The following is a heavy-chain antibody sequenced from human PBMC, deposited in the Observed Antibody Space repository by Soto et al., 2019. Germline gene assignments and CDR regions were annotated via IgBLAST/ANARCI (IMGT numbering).Heavy chain of an antibody. CDR2: INPNSGGT. V-gene: IGHV1-2*04. CDR3: ARTKLIQDYDILTGYYYYYYGMDV. CDR1: GYTFPGYY. D-gene: IGHD3-9*01. Sequence: ASVKVSCKASGYTFPGYYMHWVRLAPGQGLEWMGWINPNSGGTNYAQKFQGWVTMTRDTSISTAYMELSRLRSDDTAVYYCARTKLIQDYDILTGYYYYYYGMDVWGQGTTVTVSS. J-gene: IGHJ6*02.